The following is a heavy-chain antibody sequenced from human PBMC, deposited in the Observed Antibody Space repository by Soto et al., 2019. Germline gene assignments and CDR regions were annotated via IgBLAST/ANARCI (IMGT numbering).Heavy chain of an antibody. CDR2: ISGSGGST. J-gene: IGHJ3*02. Sequence: SLRLSCAASGFTFSSYAMSWVRQAPGKGLEWVSAISGSGGSTYYADSVKGRFTISRDNSKNTLHLQMNSLRAEDTAVYYCATTGSIFGVPTAQDAFDIWGQGTMVTVSS. D-gene: IGHD3-3*01. V-gene: IGHV3-23*01. CDR1: GFTFSSYA. CDR3: ATTGSIFGVPTAQDAFDI.